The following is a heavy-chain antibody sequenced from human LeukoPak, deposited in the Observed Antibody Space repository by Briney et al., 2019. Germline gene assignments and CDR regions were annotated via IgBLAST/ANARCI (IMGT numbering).Heavy chain of an antibody. D-gene: IGHD2-2*01. CDR2: ITASSGTI. CDR1: GFSISRSS. CDR3: AKDAGYCSSTSCHGSDWFDP. Sequence: GGSLRLSCAASGFSISRSSMNWVRQAPGKGLEWVSYITASSGTIYYGDSVKGRFAISRDNAKNSLNLQMNSLRVEDTAVYYCAKDAGYCSSTSCHGSDWFDPWGQGTLVTVSS. V-gene: IGHV3-48*04. J-gene: IGHJ5*02.